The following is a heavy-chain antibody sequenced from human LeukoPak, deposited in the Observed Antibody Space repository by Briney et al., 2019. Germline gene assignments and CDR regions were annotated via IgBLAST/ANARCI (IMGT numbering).Heavy chain of an antibody. CDR2: RWYDGSNK. D-gene: IGHD2-2*01. CDR3: AKYWSSTSCYGGLDY. Sequence: GGSLRLTCAASGFTFSSYGMHWVRQAPGKGLEWLAVRWYDGSNKYYADSVKGRFTISRDNSKNTLYLQMNSLRAEDTAVYYCAKYWSSTSCYGGLDYWGQGTLVTVSS. J-gene: IGHJ4*02. V-gene: IGHV3-33*06. CDR1: GFTFSSYG.